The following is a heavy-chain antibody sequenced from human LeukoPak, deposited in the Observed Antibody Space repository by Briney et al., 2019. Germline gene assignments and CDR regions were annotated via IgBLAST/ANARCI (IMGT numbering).Heavy chain of an antibody. J-gene: IGHJ4*02. CDR2: ISYDGSNK. Sequence: PGGSLRLSCAASGFTFSSYAMHWVRQAPGKGLEWVAVISYDGSNKYYADSVKGRFTISRDNSKNTLYLQMNSLRAEDTALYYCAKGGGDSWHGFDYWGQGTLVTVSS. CDR1: GFTFSSYA. V-gene: IGHV3-30-3*01. D-gene: IGHD2-21*02. CDR3: AKGGGDSWHGFDY.